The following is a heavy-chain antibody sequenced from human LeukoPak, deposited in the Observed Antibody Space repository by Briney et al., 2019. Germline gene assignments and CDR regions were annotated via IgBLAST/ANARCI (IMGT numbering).Heavy chain of an antibody. CDR2: ISSTGGTI. CDR1: GFTFSIYE. V-gene: IGHV3-48*03. J-gene: IGHJ4*02. Sequence: GGSLRLSCAASGFTFSIYEINWVRQAPGKGLEWVSYISSTGGTIFYTDSVKGRFTISRDNAKNSVDLQMDSLRAEDTAVYYCVRDWRDSSGYGSFDYWGQGTLVTASS. CDR3: VRDWRDSSGYGSFDY. D-gene: IGHD3-22*01.